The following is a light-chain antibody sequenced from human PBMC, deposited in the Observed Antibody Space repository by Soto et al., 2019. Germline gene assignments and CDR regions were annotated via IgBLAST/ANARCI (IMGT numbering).Light chain of an antibody. V-gene: IGLV2-14*03. J-gene: IGLJ3*02. CDR2: DVT. CDR1: TSDIGGYNY. Sequence: QSALTQPASVSGSPGQSITFSCTGTTSDIGGYNYVSWYQHHPGKAPKLLIYDVTARPSGVSDRFSGSKSGTTASLTISGLQAEDEADYFCSSYTTINTVVLFGGGTKLTVL. CDR3: SSYTTINTVVL.